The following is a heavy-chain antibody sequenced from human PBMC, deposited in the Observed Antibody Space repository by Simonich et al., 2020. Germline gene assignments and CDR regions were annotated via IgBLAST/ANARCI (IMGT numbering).Heavy chain of an antibody. J-gene: IGHJ3*02. CDR1: GFTFSSYA. CDR2: ISYDGSNK. CDR3: ARDLPLGYCSGGSCYSGAFDI. D-gene: IGHD2-15*01. Sequence: QVQLVESGGGVVQPGRSLRLSCAASGFTFSSYAMHWVRQAPGKGVEWGAVISYDGSNKNYADSVKGRFTISRDNSKNTRYLQMNSLRAEDTAVYYCARDLPLGYCSGGSCYSGAFDIWGQGTMVTVSS. V-gene: IGHV3-30*07.